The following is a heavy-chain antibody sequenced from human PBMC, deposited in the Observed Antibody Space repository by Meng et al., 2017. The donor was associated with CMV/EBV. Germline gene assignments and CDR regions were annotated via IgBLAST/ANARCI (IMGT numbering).Heavy chain of an antibody. V-gene: IGHV1-69*12. J-gene: IGHJ4*02. CDR2: IITLFGTE. D-gene: IGHD1-7*01. CDR1: GGHFSSYV. Sequence: QVQLVLCGAHVKKPGSSVEVSCKSSGGHFSSYVISWVRQAPGKGLEWMGGIITLFGTENYAQKLQGRVTITADESTRTAYMELRSLRSEDTAVYYCARGSGAGTTWSYFDYWGQGTLVTVSS. CDR3: ARGSGAGTTWSYFDY.